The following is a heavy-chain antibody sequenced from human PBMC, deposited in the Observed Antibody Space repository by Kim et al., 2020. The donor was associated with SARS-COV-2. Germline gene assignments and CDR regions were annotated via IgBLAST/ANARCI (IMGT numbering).Heavy chain of an antibody. CDR2: INHSGST. Sequence: SETLSLTCAVYGGSFSGYYWSWISQPPGKGLEWIGEINHSGSTNYNPSLKSRVTISVDTSKNQFSLKLSSVTAADTAVYYCARGVGVRRIAAAGSGRDVWGKGTTVTVSS. V-gene: IGHV4-34*01. J-gene: IGHJ6*04. D-gene: IGHD6-13*01. CDR1: GGSFSGYY. CDR3: ARGVGVRRIAAAGSGRDV.